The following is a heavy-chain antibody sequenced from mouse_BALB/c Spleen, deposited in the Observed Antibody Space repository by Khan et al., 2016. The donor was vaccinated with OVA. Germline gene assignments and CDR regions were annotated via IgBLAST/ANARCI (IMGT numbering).Heavy chain of an antibody. Sequence: QVQLQQSGAELARPGASVKLSRKASGYTFTDYYINWVKKRTGQGLEWIGEISPGSGDTYYNERFKGKATLTADNSSSTAYIQLISLTSEASSVYCCARRNDCGYTFAYWGQGTLVTVSA. D-gene: IGHD1-2*01. CDR2: ISPGSGDT. CDR1: GYTFTDYY. CDR3: ARRNDCGYTFAY. J-gene: IGHJ3*01. V-gene: IGHV1-77*01.